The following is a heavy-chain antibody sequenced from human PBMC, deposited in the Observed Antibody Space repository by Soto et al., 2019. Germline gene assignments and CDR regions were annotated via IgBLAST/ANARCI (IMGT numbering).Heavy chain of an antibody. Sequence: QIQLVESGGGLVKPGGSLRLSCAACGFGLSDFYMSWIRQAPGKGLEWVSYISINSNYREYADSVKGRHTISRDNAKNSLYLQMNSLRGEDTAVYYCVRGGGGGQFDYWGQGTLVSVSS. V-gene: IGHV3-11*06. CDR3: VRGGGGGQFDY. J-gene: IGHJ4*02. CDR2: ISINSNYR. D-gene: IGHD2-21*01. CDR1: GFGLSDFY.